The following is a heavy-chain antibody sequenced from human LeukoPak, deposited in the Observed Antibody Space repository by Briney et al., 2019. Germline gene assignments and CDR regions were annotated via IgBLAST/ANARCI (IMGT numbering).Heavy chain of an antibody. D-gene: IGHD3-22*01. Sequence: ASVKASCKASGYTFTSYGINWVRQATGQGLEWMGWMNPNSGNTGYAQKFQGRVTMTRNTSISTAYMELSSLRSEDTAVYYCARGRNAQVVVVITTVVFDYWGQGTLVTVSS. J-gene: IGHJ4*02. CDR2: MNPNSGNT. CDR3: ARGRNAQVVVVITTVVFDY. V-gene: IGHV1-8*01. CDR1: GYTFTSYG.